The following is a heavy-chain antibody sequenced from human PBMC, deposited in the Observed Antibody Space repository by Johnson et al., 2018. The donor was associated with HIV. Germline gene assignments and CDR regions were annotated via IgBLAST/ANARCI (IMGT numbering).Heavy chain of an antibody. CDR1: GFTFSSYG. D-gene: IGHD2-21*01. CDR3: AKDRVDGGDCGGECPDAFDI. J-gene: IGHJ3*02. CDR2: IRYDGSNK. Sequence: VQLVESGGGVVQPGGSLRLSCAASGFTFSSYGMHWVRQAPGKGLEWVAFIRYDGSNKYYADSVKGRFTISRDNSKNTLYLQMNSLRAEDTAGYYCAKDRVDGGDCGGECPDAFDIWGQGTMVTVSS. V-gene: IGHV3-30*02.